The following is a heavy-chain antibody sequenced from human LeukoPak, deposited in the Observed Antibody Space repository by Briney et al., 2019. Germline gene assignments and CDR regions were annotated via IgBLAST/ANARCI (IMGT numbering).Heavy chain of an antibody. V-gene: IGHV3-53*01. J-gene: IGHJ6*04. CDR3: ARRRPIWLGGEDYGLDV. D-gene: IGHD3-10*01. CDR2: IFSGGTT. Sequence: GGSLRLSCAASGFNVSSHYMSWVRQAPGKGLECVSGIFSGGTTYYTDSVKGRFTISRDNSNNTVYLQIKSLKVEDTAVYYCARRRPIWLGGEDYGLDVWGKGTTVTVSS. CDR1: GFNVSSHY.